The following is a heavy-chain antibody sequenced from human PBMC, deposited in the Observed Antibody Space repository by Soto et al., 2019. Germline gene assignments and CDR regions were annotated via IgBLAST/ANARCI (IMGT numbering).Heavy chain of an antibody. CDR2: IYYSGST. J-gene: IGHJ6*02. V-gene: IGHV4-39*01. CDR1: GGSISSSSYY. D-gene: IGHD6-19*01. Sequence: SETLSLTCTVSGGSISSSSYYWGWIRQPPGKGLEWIGSIYYSGSTYYNPSLKSRVTISVDTSKNQFSLKLSSVTAADTAVYYCASLVSGSLYNYGMDVWCQATTVTVS. CDR3: ASLVSGSLYNYGMDV.